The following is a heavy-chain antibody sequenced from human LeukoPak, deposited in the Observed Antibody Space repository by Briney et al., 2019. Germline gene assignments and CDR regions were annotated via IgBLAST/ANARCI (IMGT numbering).Heavy chain of an antibody. CDR1: GHTFTSYG. J-gene: IGHJ4*02. CDR2: ISAYNGNT. CDR3: ARDAKLRYSSGWYDY. D-gene: IGHD6-19*01. Sequence: GASVKVSCKASGHTFTSYGIRCVRQAPGQGLEWMGWISAYNGNTNYAQKLQGRVTMTTDTTTSTAYMELRSLRSDDTAVYYCARDAKLRYSSGWYDYWGQGTLVIVSS. V-gene: IGHV1-18*01.